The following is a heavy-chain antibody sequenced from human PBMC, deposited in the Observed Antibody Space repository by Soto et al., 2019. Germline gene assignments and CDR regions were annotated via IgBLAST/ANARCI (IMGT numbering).Heavy chain of an antibody. CDR2: ISAYNGNT. CDR3: ARSLGYCSSTSCGMDV. Sequence: ASVKVSCKASGYTFTSYGISWVRQAPGQGLEWMGWISAYNGNTNYAQKLQGRVTMTTDTSTSTAYMELRSLRSDDTAVYYCARSLGYCSSTSCGMDVWGQGTTVTVSS. V-gene: IGHV1-18*01. J-gene: IGHJ6*02. D-gene: IGHD2-2*01. CDR1: GYTFTSYG.